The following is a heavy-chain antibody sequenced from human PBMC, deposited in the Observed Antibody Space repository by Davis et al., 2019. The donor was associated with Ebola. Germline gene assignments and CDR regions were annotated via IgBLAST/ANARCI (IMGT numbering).Heavy chain of an antibody. D-gene: IGHD3-22*01. J-gene: IGHJ4*02. CDR1: GGSFSGYY. Sequence: MPSETLSLTCAVYGGSFSGYYWSWIRQPPGKGLEWIGYIYYSGSTNYNPSLKSRVTISVDTSKNQFSLRLSSVTAADTAVYYCARVGYYDSSGYNWGQGTLVTVSS. V-gene: IGHV4-59*08. CDR2: IYYSGST. CDR3: ARVGYYDSSGYN.